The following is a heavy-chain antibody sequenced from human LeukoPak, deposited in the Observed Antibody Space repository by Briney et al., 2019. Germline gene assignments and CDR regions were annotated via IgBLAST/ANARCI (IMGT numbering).Heavy chain of an antibody. D-gene: IGHD3-22*01. Sequence: SETLSLTCAVYGGSFSTYYWSWIRQPPGKGLDWIGYISHSGDTYYNPSLKSRVTISVDTSNNQFSLELNSVTAADTAVYYCARGSSTGYYVHFDYWGQGALVTVSS. V-gene: IGHV4-59*12. J-gene: IGHJ4*02. CDR1: GGSFSTYY. CDR3: ARGSSTGYYVHFDY. CDR2: ISHSGDT.